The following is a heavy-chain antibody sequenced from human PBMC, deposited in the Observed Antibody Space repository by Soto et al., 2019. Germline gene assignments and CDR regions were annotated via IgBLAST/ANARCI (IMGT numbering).Heavy chain of an antibody. CDR1: GGSFSGYT. D-gene: IGHD3-22*01. V-gene: IGHV4-34*01. CDR3: ARCSDYTSSFDY. CDR2: INHSGTT. Sequence: QVQLQQWGAGLLKPSETLSLTCAVYGGSFSGYTWIWIRQPPGKGLEWIGEINHSGTTNHNPSLKSRVIISVDTSKKQFSLRLTSVSAADTAVYYCARCSDYTSSFDYWGQGTLVTVSS. J-gene: IGHJ4*02.